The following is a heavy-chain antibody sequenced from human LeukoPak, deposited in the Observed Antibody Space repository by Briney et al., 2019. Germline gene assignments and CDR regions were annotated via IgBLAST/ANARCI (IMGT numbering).Heavy chain of an antibody. CDR2: INPNRATK. CDR3: ARRFCTNGACYEVFDY. CDR1: GYIFTDYY. V-gene: IGHV1-2*02. J-gene: IGHJ4*02. Sequence: ASVKVSCKASGYIFTDYYIHWLRQAPGQGLEWLGWINPNRATKNYAQKFQGRVTVTRDASTTTAYLELTGLRPDDTALYYCARRFCTNGACYEVFDYWGQGTLVSVSS. D-gene: IGHD2-8*01.